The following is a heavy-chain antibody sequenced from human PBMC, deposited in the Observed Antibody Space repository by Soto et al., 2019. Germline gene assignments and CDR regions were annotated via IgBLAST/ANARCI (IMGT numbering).Heavy chain of an antibody. V-gene: IGHV4-34*01. CDR2: INHSGST. CDR1: GGSFSGYY. CDR3: ARGIAVAGNPSDY. Sequence: SETLSLTCAVYGGSFSGYYWSWIRQPPGKGLEWIGEINHSGSTNYNPSLKSRVTISVDTSKNQFSLKLSSVTAADTAVYYCARGIAVAGNPSDYWGQGTLVTVS. J-gene: IGHJ4*02. D-gene: IGHD6-19*01.